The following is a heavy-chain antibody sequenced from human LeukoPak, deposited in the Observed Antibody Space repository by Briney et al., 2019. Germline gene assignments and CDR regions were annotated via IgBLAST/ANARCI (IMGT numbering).Heavy chain of an antibody. J-gene: IGHJ4*02. CDR2: INPNSGGT. CDR1: GYTFIDYY. CDR3: ARVGTPGYSGYDH. Sequence: ASVKVSCKASGYTFIDYYMSWVRQAPGQGLEWMGRINPNSGGTNYTQKFQGRVTMTRDTSISTAYMELSRLRVDDSAVYYCARVGTPGYSGYDHWGQGTLVTVSS. V-gene: IGHV1-2*06. D-gene: IGHD5-12*01.